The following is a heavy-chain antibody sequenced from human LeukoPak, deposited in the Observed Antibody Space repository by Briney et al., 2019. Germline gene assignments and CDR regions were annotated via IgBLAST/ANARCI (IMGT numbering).Heavy chain of an antibody. CDR1: GGTISTSLYY. J-gene: IGHJ6*03. CDR3: ARRYCSGADCYGGDSYYYMDV. CDR2: LYYSGRT. Sequence: KPSETLSLTCSASGGTISTSLYYWGWIRQPPGKGLEWIGSLYYSGRTYYNPSLKSRVTISIDTSKNQFSLRLTSVTAADTAVYYCARRYCSGADCYGGDSYYYMDVWGKGTTVTISS. D-gene: IGHD2-2*01. V-gene: IGHV4-39*01.